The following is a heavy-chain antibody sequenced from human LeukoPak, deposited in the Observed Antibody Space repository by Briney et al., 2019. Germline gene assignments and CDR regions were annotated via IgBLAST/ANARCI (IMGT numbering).Heavy chain of an antibody. D-gene: IGHD5-24*01. Sequence: GGSLRLSCAASGFTFSNYWMSWVRQAPGKGLEWVANIKQDGSEKYYVDSVKGRFTISRDNAKNSLYLQMNSLRAEDTAVYYCATLWDIDGYNSDAFDIWGQGTMVTVSS. J-gene: IGHJ3*02. V-gene: IGHV3-7*01. CDR3: ATLWDIDGYNSDAFDI. CDR1: GFTFSNYW. CDR2: IKQDGSEK.